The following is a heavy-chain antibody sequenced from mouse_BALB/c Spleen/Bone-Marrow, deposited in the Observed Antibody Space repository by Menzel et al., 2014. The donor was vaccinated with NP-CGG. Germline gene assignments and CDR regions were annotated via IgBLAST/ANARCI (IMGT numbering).Heavy chain of an antibody. CDR2: INTYSGNT. J-gene: IGHJ3*01. CDR3: AREGYASTAWFAY. V-gene: IGHV1-67*01. D-gene: IGHD1-1*01. Sequence: VQLQQSGPELVRPGVSVKISCKGSGYTFTDYAMHWVKQSRAKSLEWIGVINTYSGNTNYNQNFKGKATMTVDKSSSTAFMELARLTYEDSAIYYCAREGYASTAWFAYWGQGTLVTVSA. CDR1: GYTFTDYA.